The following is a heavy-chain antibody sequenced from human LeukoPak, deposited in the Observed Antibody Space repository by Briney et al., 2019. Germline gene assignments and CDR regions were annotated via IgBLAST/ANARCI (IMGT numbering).Heavy chain of an antibody. CDR1: GFTVSDNY. Sequence: GGSLRLSCAASGFTVSDNYMSWVRQAPGKGLEWVSVFYSGGSTRYADSVKGRFTISRDNSKNTLYLQMNSLRAEDTAVYYCARDKVYYYDSSGYSYYWYFDLWGRGTLVTVSS. CDR2: FYSGGST. CDR3: ARDKVYYYDSSGYSYYWYFDL. J-gene: IGHJ2*01. D-gene: IGHD3-22*01. V-gene: IGHV3-66*01.